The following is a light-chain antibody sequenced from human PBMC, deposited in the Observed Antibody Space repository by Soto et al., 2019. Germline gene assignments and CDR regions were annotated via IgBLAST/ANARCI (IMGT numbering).Light chain of an antibody. CDR3: QQYNSYSPWT. V-gene: IGKV1-5*03. CDR2: KAS. Sequence: DIQRTQSPSTLSASVGDRVTITCRASQSISNWLAWYQQKPGKAPKLLIYKASSLESGVPSRFSGSGSGTEFTLTISSLQPDDFATYYCQQYNSYSPWTFGQGTKVDIK. CDR1: QSISNW. J-gene: IGKJ1*01.